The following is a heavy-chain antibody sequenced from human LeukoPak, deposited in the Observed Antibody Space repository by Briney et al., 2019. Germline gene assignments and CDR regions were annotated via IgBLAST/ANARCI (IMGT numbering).Heavy chain of an antibody. V-gene: IGHV3-66*01. J-gene: IGHJ4*02. CDR3: AAADSSSWYGPHYFDY. D-gene: IGHD6-13*01. CDR2: IYSGGST. Sequence: GGSLRLSCAASGFTVGSNYMSWVRQAPGKGLEWVSVIYSGGSTYYADSVKGRFTISRDNSKNTLYLQMNSLRAEDTAVYYCAAADSSSWYGPHYFDYWGQGTLVTVSS. CDR1: GFTVGSNY.